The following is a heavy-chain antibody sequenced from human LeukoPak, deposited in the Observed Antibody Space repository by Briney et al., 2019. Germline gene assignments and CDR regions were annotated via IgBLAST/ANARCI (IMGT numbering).Heavy chain of an antibody. V-gene: IGHV3-20*01. Sequence: GGSLRLSCAASGFTFDDYGMSWVRQAPGKGLEWVSGINWNGGSTGYADSVKGRFTISRDNAKNSLYLQMNSLRAEDTALYHCARDGIPFSDSSGYYYWGQGTLVTVSS. CDR1: GFTFDDYG. CDR3: ARDGIPFSDSSGYYY. CDR2: INWNGGST. D-gene: IGHD3-22*01. J-gene: IGHJ4*02.